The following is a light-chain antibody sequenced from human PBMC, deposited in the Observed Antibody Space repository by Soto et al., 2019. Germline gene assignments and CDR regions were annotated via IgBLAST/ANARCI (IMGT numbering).Light chain of an antibody. CDR3: SSYTSSGSYV. CDR2: DVS. CDR1: SSDVGGYDY. V-gene: IGLV2-14*01. J-gene: IGLJ1*01. Sequence: QSALTQPASVSGPPGQSIAISCSGTSSDVGGYDYVSWYQQHPGKAPKLMIYDVSNRPSGISTRFSASKSGNTASLTISGLQAEDEADYYCSSYTSSGSYVFGTGTKATVL.